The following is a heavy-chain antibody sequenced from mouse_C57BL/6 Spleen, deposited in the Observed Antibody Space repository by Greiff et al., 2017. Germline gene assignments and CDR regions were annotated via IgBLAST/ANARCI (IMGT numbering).Heavy chain of an antibody. D-gene: IGHD6-2*01. CDR3: ANGSPWFAY. Sequence: LQQSGPELVKPGASVKISCKASGYTFTDYYMNWVKQSHGKSLEWIGDINPNNGGTSYNQKFKGKATLTVDKSSSTAYMELRSLTSEDSAVYYCANGSPWFAYWGQGTLVTVSA. CDR2: INPNNGGT. J-gene: IGHJ3*01. V-gene: IGHV1-26*01. CDR1: GYTFTDYY.